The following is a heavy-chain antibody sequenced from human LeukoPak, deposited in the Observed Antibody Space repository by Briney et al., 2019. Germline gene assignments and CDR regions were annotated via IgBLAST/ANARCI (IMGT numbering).Heavy chain of an antibody. V-gene: IGHV7-4-1*02. CDR2: INTNTGNP. D-gene: IGHD6-13*01. Sequence: ASVKVSCKASGYTFTSYGISWVRQAPGQGLEWMGWINTNTGNPTYAQGFTGRFVFSLDTSVSTAYLQISSLKAEDTAVYYCATPLYSSSWAYFDYWGQGTLVTVSS. CDR3: ATPLYSSSWAYFDY. J-gene: IGHJ4*02. CDR1: GYTFTSYG.